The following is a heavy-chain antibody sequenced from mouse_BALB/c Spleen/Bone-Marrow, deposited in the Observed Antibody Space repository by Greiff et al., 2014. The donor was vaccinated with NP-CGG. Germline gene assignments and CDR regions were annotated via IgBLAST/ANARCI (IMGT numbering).Heavy chain of an antibody. J-gene: IGHJ4*01. CDR1: GYTFTSYY. CDR2: INPSNGGT. V-gene: IGHV1S81*02. CDR3: IYYGNPYAMDY. Sequence: VKLMESGAELVKPGASVKLSCKASGYTFTSYYMYWVKQRPGQGLEWIGEINPSNGGTNFNEKFKSKATLTVDKSSSTAYMQLSSLTSEDSAVYYCIYYGNPYAMDYWGQGTSVTASS. D-gene: IGHD2-1*01.